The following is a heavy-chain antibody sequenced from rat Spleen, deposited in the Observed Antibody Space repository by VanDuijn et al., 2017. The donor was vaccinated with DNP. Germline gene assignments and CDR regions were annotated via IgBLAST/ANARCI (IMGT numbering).Heavy chain of an antibody. D-gene: IGHD1-2*01. V-gene: IGHV5S13*01. J-gene: IGHJ4*01. CDR1: GFTFSNYG. CDR2: ISTSGGST. Sequence: EVQLVESGGGLVQPGRSLKLSCAASGFTFSNYGMAWVRQAPKKGLEWVATISTSGGSTYYRDSVKGRFTISRDNAKSTLYLQMDSLRSEDTATYYCTRSGAALYAMDAWGQGTSVTVSS. CDR3: TRSGAALYAMDA.